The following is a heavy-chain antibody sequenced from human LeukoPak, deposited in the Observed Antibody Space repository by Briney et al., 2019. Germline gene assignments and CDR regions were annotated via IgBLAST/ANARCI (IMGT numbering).Heavy chain of an antibody. D-gene: IGHD6-13*01. CDR2: ISGSGGST. V-gene: IGHV3-23*01. Sequence: QSGGSLRLPCAASGFTFSSYGVSWVRQAPGKGLEWVSAISGSGGSTYYADSVKGRFTISRDNSKNTLYLQMNSLRAEDTAVYYCAKDSKDSSSWYLPYYYYMDVWGKGTTVTISS. CDR3: AKDSKDSSSWYLPYYYYMDV. J-gene: IGHJ6*03. CDR1: GFTFSSYG.